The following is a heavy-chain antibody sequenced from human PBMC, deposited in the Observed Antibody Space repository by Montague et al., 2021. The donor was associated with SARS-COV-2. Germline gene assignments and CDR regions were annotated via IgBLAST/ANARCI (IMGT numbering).Heavy chain of an antibody. Sequence: SLRLSCAASGFTVSSNYMSWVRQAPGKGLEWVSVIYSGGSTYYADSVKGRFTTSRHNSKNTLQLQMNSLRAEDTAVYYCARDLTYGSGRGYYYYGMDVWGQGTTVTVSS. CDR3: ARDLTYGSGRGYYYYGMDV. D-gene: IGHD3-10*01. CDR1: GFTVSSNY. J-gene: IGHJ6*02. V-gene: IGHV3-53*04. CDR2: IYSGGST.